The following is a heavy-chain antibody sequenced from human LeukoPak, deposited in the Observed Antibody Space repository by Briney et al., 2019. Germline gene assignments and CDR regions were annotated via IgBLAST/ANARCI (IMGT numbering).Heavy chain of an antibody. D-gene: IGHD1-26*01. Sequence: PGGSLRLSCAASGFTFSSYSMNWVRQAPGEGLEWVASISSSSSYIYYADSVKGRFTISRDNAKNSLYLQMNTLRAEDTAVYYCPRALPSPLYSGSYADAFDIWGQGTMVTVSS. J-gene: IGHJ3*02. CDR2: ISSSSSYI. V-gene: IGHV3-21*01. CDR1: GFTFSSYS. CDR3: PRALPSPLYSGSYADAFDI.